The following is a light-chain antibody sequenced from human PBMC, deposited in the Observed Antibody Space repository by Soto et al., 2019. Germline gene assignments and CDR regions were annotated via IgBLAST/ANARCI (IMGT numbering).Light chain of an antibody. CDR3: QQLGSSPTT. J-gene: IGKJ1*01. CDR1: QSVNRY. V-gene: IGKV3-11*01. CDR2: DAS. Sequence: ELVLTQSPATLSLSRGERATVSCWASQSVNRYLVWYQQKPGQDPRLLMYDASKRATGIPARFSGSVSGTDFTLTISRLEPEDWAVYVGQQLGSSPTTFSQRTKVEIK.